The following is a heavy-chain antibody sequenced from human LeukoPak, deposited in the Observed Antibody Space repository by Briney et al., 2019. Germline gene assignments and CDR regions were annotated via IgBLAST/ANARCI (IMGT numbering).Heavy chain of an antibody. CDR3: ARDYAIAFDY. CDR2: ISSTSSAI. J-gene: IGHJ4*02. Sequence: GGSLRLSCAASGFTFSTHSMNWVRQAPGKGLEWVSYISSTSSAIYYADSVKGRFTISRDNAKSSLYLQMNSLRDEDTAVYYCARDYAIAFDYWGQGTLVTVSS. D-gene: IGHD2-21*01. CDR1: GFTFSTHS. V-gene: IGHV3-48*02.